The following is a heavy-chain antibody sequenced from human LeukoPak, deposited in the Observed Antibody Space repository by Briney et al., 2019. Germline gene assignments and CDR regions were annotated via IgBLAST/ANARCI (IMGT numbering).Heavy chain of an antibody. CDR2: INSDGSRT. D-gene: IGHD2-15*01. CDR1: RFTFSVYW. Sequence: GGGLRVSCVACRFTFSVYWMYWGREGPGEGLVWVSRINSDGSRTRYADSVNGRFPISRDNAKNTLYLQTNSLRAEDTAVYYCARAELPLDYWGQGTLVTVSS. V-gene: IGHV3-74*01. J-gene: IGHJ4*02. CDR3: ARAELPLDY.